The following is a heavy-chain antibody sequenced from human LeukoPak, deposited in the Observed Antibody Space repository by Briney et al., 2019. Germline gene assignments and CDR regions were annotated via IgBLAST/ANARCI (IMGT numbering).Heavy chain of an antibody. V-gene: IGHV4-39*01. CDR1: GGSISSSSYY. CDR2: IYYSGST. D-gene: IGHD3-10*01. J-gene: IGHJ4*02. CDR3: ARVPANYYGSGSYFDY. Sequence: SETLSLTCTVSGGSISSSSYYWGWIRQSPGKGLEWIGSIYYSGSTYYNPSLKSRVTTSVDTSKNQFSLKLSSVTAADTAVYYCARVPANYYGSGSYFDYWGQGTLVTVSS.